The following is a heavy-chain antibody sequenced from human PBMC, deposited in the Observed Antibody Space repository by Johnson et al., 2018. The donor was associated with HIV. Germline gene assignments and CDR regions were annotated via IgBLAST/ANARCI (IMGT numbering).Heavy chain of an antibody. D-gene: IGHD3-16*01. Sequence: EVQLVESGGDLVQPGGSLRLSCPASGFTFSNYWMSWVRQAPGKGLEWVANIDQDGSEKFYVDSVKGRFIISRDNAKNSLYLQLNRLRAEDTAVYYCAREATYYDYVWGSYAFDIWGQGTMVTVS. CDR3: AREATYYDYVWGSYAFDI. CDR1: GFTFSNYW. V-gene: IGHV3-7*05. CDR2: IDQDGSEK. J-gene: IGHJ3*02.